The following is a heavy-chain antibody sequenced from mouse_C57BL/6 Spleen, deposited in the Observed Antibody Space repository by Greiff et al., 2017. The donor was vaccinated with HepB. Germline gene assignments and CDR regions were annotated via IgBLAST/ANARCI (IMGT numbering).Heavy chain of an antibody. D-gene: IGHD1-1*01. CDR3: ASYYYYGSSLSY. CDR2: IRNKANGYTT. V-gene: IGHV7-3*01. CDR1: GFTFTDYY. J-gene: IGHJ3*01. Sequence: EVKLVESGGGLVQPGGSLSLSCAASGFTFTDYYMSWVRQPPGKALEWLGFIRNKANGYTTEYSASVKGRFTISRDNSQSILYLQMNALRAEDRATYYFASYYYYGSSLSYWGQGTLVTVSA.